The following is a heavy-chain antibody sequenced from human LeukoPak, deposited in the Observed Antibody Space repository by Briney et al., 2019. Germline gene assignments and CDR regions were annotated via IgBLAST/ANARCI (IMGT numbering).Heavy chain of an antibody. CDR1: GFTFSRYW. CDR3: ARSGSGYFDY. V-gene: IGHV3-74*01. J-gene: IGHJ4*02. CDR2: ISADGSVT. Sequence: GSLRLSCADSGFTFSRYWMHWVRQAPGKGLVWVSCISADGSVTRYADSVKGRLTISRDSTKSTLYLQMNSLRAEDTAVYYCARSGSGYFDYWGQGSLVTVSS.